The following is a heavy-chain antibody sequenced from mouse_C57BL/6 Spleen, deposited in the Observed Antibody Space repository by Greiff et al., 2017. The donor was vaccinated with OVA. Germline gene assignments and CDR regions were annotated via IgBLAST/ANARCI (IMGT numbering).Heavy chain of an antibody. V-gene: IGHV1-82*01. CDR2: IYPGDGDT. CDR3: VGDSSGPYYFDY. Sequence: VKLMESGPELVKPGASVKISCKASGYAFSSSWMNWVKQRPGKGLEWIGRIYPGDGDTNYNGKFKGKATLTADKSSSTAYMQLSSLTSEDSAVYFCVGDSSGPYYFDYWGQGTTLTVSS. J-gene: IGHJ2*01. D-gene: IGHD3-2*02. CDR1: GYAFSSSW.